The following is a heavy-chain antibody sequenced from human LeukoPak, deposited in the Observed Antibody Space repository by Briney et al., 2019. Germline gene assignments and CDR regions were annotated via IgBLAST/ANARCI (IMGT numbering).Heavy chain of an antibody. CDR3: ASGYYYDGTRY. CDR2: INHSGST. CDR1: GGSFSGYY. D-gene: IGHD3-22*01. V-gene: IGHV4-34*01. Sequence: PSETLSLTCAVYGGSFSGYYWSWIRQPPGEGLEWIGEINHSGSTNYNPSLKSRVTISVDTSKNQFSLKLSSVTAADTAVYYCASGYYYDGTRYWGQGTLVTVSS. J-gene: IGHJ4*02.